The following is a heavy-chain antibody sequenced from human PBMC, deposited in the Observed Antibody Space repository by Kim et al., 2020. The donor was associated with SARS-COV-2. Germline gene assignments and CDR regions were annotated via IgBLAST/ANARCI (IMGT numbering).Heavy chain of an antibody. CDR2: IYYSGST. Sequence: SETLSLTCTVSGGSISSSSYYWGWIRQPPGKGLEWIGSIYYSGSTYYNPSLKSRVTISVDTSKNQFSLKLSSVTAADTAVYYCARHVRIGVTTSSSSSHETDYWGQGTLVTVSS. CDR3: ARHVRIGVTTSSSSSHETDY. V-gene: IGHV4-39*01. CDR1: GGSISSSSYY. D-gene: IGHD4-4*01. J-gene: IGHJ4*02.